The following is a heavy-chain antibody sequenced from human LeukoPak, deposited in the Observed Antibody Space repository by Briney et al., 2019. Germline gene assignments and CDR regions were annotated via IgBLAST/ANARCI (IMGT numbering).Heavy chain of an antibody. CDR1: GFTFTSSA. CDR3: AAEIAVGVYYYYYGMDV. Sequence: GASVKVSCKASGFTFTSSAVQWVRQARGQRLEWIGWIVVGSGNTNYAQKFQERVTITRDMSTSTAYMGLSSLRSEDTAVYYCAAEIAVGVYYYYYGMDVWGQGTTVTVSS. J-gene: IGHJ6*02. D-gene: IGHD2-15*01. CDR2: IVVGSGNT. V-gene: IGHV1-58*01.